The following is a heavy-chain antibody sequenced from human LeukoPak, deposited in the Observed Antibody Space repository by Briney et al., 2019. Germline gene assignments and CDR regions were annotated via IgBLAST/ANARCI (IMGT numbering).Heavy chain of an antibody. CDR3: TRDRGAYNLYDY. J-gene: IGHJ4*02. Sequence: KTGGSLRLSCTASGFTFGDYAMSWIRQAPGKGLEWVGFIRSKAYGETADYAASVKGRFTISRDGSKAIAYLQMNSLKTEDTAVYHCTRDRGAYNLYDYWGQGTLVTVSS. CDR2: IRSKAYGETA. D-gene: IGHD1-1*01. CDR1: GFTFGDYA. V-gene: IGHV3-49*05.